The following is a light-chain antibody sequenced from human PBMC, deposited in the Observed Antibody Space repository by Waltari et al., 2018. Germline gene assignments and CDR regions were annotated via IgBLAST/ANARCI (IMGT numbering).Light chain of an antibody. Sequence: QSLLTQPPSAPATPGPRVFISCFGSSANIGINVVNWYHQLPATAPILLIFRNDQRPPGVPARCSGSKSGTSASLAINGRQSDDEADYYCAAWSASLRGHWVFGGGTKVTVL. CDR2: RND. CDR3: AAWSASLRGHWV. J-gene: IGLJ3*02. CDR1: SANIGINV. V-gene: IGLV1-44*01.